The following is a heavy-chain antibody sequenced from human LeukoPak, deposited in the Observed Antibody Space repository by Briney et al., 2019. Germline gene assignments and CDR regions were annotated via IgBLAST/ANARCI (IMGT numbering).Heavy chain of an antibody. Sequence: GESLQISCKGSGYSFTSYWIAWVRQLPGKGLEWMGIIYPGDSDTRYSPSFQGQVTISADKSISTAYLQWSSLKASDTAMYYCARFASYCGGDCYSTPPLNYWGQGTLVTVSS. CDR2: IYPGDSDT. CDR3: ARFASYCGGDCYSTPPLNY. CDR1: GYSFTSYW. D-gene: IGHD2-21*02. J-gene: IGHJ4*02. V-gene: IGHV5-51*01.